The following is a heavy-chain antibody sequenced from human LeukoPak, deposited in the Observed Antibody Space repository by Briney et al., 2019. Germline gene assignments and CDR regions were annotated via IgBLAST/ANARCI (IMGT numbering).Heavy chain of an antibody. D-gene: IGHD2-2*01. CDR1: GYTFTSYG. CDR2: ISAYNGNT. J-gene: IGHJ3*02. CDR3: ARATRVVVPRGAFDI. V-gene: IGHV1-18*01. Sequence: GASVKVSCKASGYTFTSYGISWVRQAPGQGLEWMGWISAYNGNTSYAQKLQGRVTMTTDTSTSTAYMELRSLRSDDTAVYYCARATRVVVPRGAFDIWGQGTMVTVSS.